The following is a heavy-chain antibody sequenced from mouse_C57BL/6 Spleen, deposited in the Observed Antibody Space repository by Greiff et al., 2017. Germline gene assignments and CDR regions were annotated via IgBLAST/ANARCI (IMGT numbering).Heavy chain of an antibody. CDR2: IDPENGDT. CDR1: GFNFKDDY. CDR3: TTNSNYAAY. D-gene: IGHD2-5*01. J-gene: IGHJ3*01. V-gene: IGHV14-4*01. Sequence: VQLQQSGAELVRPGASVKLSCTASGFNFKDDYMHWVKQRPEQGLEWIGWIDPENGDTEYASKFQGKATITADTSSNTAYLQLSSLTSEDTAVYYCTTNSNYAAYWGQGTLVTVSA.